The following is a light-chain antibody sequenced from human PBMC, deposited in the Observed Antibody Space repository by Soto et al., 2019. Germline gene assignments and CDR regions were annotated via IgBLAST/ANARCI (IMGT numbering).Light chain of an antibody. CDR2: AAY. V-gene: IGKV1-9*01. CDR1: QGMSTY. Sequence: IQATQSPSSLSASVGDRITITCRASQGMSTYLAWYQQKPGKAPKLLIYAAYTLQSGVPSRFSGGGSGTDFTLTISSLQPEDFATYYCHQLNRYPTFGGGTKVEIK. CDR3: HQLNRYPT. J-gene: IGKJ4*01.